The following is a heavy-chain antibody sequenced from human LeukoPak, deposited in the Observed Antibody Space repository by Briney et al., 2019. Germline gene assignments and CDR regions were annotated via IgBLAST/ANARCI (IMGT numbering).Heavy chain of an antibody. V-gene: IGHV4-59*01. CDR3: ARALGSSGYYSFDAFDI. Sequence: PSETLSLTCTVSGGSISTYYWSWIRQPPGKGLEWIGYIYYSGSTNYNPSLKSRVTISVDTSKNQFSLKLSSVTAADTAVYYCARALGSSGYYSFDAFDIWGQGTMVTVSS. CDR1: GGSISTYY. J-gene: IGHJ3*02. CDR2: IYYSGST. D-gene: IGHD3-22*01.